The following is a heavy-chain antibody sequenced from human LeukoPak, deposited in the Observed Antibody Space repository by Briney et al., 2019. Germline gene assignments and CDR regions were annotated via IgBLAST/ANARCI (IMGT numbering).Heavy chain of an antibody. CDR2: LSADNGNT. CDR1: GYTFTSYG. CDR3: ARGPQNYGDYGGGFDP. D-gene: IGHD4-17*01. V-gene: IGHV1-18*01. J-gene: IGHJ5*02. Sequence: ASVKVSCKASGYTFTSYGISWVRQAPGQGLEWMGWLSADNGNTKYAQKLQGRVTMTTDTSTSTAYMELRSLGSDDTAVYYCARGPQNYGDYGGGFDPWGQGTLVTVSS.